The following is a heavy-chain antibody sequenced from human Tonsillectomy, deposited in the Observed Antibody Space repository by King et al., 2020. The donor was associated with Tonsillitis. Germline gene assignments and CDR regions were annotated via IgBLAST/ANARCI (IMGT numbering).Heavy chain of an antibody. D-gene: IGHD3-22*01. J-gene: IGHJ6*02. V-gene: IGHV3-7*01. CDR3: ARDRIVATPYYGMDV. CDR1: GFTFSSYW. CDR2: IKQDGSEK. Sequence: VQLVESGGGLVQPGGSLRLSCAASGFTFSSYWMSWVRQAPGKGLEWVANIKQDGSEKYYVDSVKGRFTISRDNAKNSLYLQMNSLRAEDTAVYYCARDRIVATPYYGMDVWGQGTTVTVSS.